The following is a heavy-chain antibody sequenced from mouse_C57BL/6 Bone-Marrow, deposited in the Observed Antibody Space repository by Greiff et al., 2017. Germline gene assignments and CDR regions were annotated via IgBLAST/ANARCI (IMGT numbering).Heavy chain of an antibody. J-gene: IGHJ1*03. CDR2: ISYSGSP. Sequence: EVKLQESGPGMVKVSQSLSLTCTVTGYSITSGYDWHWIRHFPGNKLEWMGYISYSGSPNYNPSLKSRISITHDTSKNHFFLKVNSVTTEDTATYYCARGEIYDYDRYFDVWGTGTTVTGSS. CDR3: ARGEIYDYDRYFDV. V-gene: IGHV3-1*01. CDR1: GYSITSGYD. D-gene: IGHD2-4*01.